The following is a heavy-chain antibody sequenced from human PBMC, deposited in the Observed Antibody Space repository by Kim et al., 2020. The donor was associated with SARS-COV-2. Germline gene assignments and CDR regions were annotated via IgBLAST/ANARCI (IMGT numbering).Heavy chain of an antibody. Sequence: GGSLRLSCAASGFTFSIYAMSWVRQPPGKGLQWVSSLSGSGRHAYYADSVKGRFTISRDNSRNMLWLQMSSLRADDTAIYYCAKSIDTGGYNLERGGDYWGQGTRVTVSS. CDR2: LSGSGRHA. V-gene: IGHV3-23*01. CDR3: AKSIDTGGYNLERGGDY. J-gene: IGHJ4*02. D-gene: IGHD2-8*02. CDR1: GFTFSIYA.